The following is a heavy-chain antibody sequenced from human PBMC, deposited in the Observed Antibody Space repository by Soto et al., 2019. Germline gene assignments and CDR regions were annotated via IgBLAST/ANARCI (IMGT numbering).Heavy chain of an antibody. Sequence: SETLSLTCAVYGGSFSGYYWTLIRQPPGTGLEWIGEINHSGSTNYNPSLKSRVTISVDTSKNQVSLKVNSVTAADTAVYYCARDHPHSYGVYYFDYWGQGTPVTVSS. CDR1: GGSFSGYY. J-gene: IGHJ4*02. D-gene: IGHD5-18*01. V-gene: IGHV4-34*01. CDR2: INHSGST. CDR3: ARDHPHSYGVYYFDY.